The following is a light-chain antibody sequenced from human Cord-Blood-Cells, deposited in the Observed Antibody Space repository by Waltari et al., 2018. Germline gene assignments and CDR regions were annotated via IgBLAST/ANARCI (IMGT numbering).Light chain of an antibody. V-gene: IGLV1-40*01. J-gene: IGLJ2*01. CDR3: QSYDSSLSGVV. CDR1: SPNIGAGYD. Sequence: QSVLTQPPSVSGAPGQRVTISCTGSSPNIGAGYDVHWYQQLPGTAPKLLIYGNSTRPSGVPDRISGSKSGTSASLAITGLQAEDGADYYCQSYDSSLSGVVFGGGTKLTVL. CDR2: GNS.